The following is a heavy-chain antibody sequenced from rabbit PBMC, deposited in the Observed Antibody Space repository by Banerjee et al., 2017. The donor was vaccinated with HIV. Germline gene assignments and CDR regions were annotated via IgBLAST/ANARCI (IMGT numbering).Heavy chain of an antibody. V-gene: IGHV1S40*01. CDR1: GFSFSSNYW. CDR2: IYGDSSGST. D-gene: IGHD1-1*01. CDR3: AREADSGYYGL. J-gene: IGHJ4*01. Sequence: QSLEESGGDLVKPGASLTLTCTASGFSFSSNYWMCWVRQAPGKGLEWIACIYGDSSGSTYNANWAKGRFTISKTSSTTVTLQMTSLTAADTATYFCAREADSGYYGLWGQGTLVTVS.